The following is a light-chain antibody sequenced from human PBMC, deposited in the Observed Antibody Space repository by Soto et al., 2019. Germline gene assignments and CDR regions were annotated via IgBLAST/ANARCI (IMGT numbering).Light chain of an antibody. CDR3: QQDETCSGT. CDR2: DAS. CDR1: QSVSGW. Sequence: DFQSTQCPFTLTASVGDTVTVTCRASQSVSGWLSWYQQKPGEAPKLLIYDASALPRGVPSRFSGSGSGTKFTLTIASPQPDDFATYYCQQDETCSGTFGPGTKVDIK. V-gene: IGKV1-5*01. J-gene: IGKJ1*01.